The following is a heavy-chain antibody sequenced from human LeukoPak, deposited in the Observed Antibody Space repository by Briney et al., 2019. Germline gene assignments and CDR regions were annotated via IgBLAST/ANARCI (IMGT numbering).Heavy chain of an antibody. V-gene: IGHV4-59*01. CDR3: ARYSDPGSYPDAFDI. J-gene: IGHJ3*02. CDR1: GGSISSYY. D-gene: IGHD1-26*01. CDR2: IYYSGST. Sequence: PSETLSLTCTVSGGSISSYYWSWIRQPSGKGLEWIGYIYYSGSTNYNPSLKSRVTISVDTSRNQFSLKLSSVTAADTAVYYCARYSDPGSYPDAFDIWGQGTMVTVSS.